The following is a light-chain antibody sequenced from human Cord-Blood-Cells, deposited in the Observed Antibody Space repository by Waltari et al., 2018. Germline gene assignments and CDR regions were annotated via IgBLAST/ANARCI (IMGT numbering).Light chain of an antibody. J-gene: IGKJ5*01. Sequence: EIVLTQSPATLSLSPGDRPTLSCTASRSVSSYLAWYQQKPGQAPRLLIYDASNRATGIPARFSGSGSGTDFTLTISSLEPEDFAVYYCQQRSNWITFGQGTRLEIK. V-gene: IGKV3-11*01. CDR1: RSVSSY. CDR2: DAS. CDR3: QQRSNWIT.